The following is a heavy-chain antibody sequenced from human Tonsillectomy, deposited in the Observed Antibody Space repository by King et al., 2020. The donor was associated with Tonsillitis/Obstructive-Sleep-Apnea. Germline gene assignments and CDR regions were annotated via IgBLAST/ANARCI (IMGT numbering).Heavy chain of an antibody. V-gene: IGHV4-59*01. CDR3: AREVRIAGKGFDS. J-gene: IGHJ4*02. CDR1: GGAINFYY. CDR2: MYYSGST. Sequence: QVQLQESGPGLVKPSETLSLTCTVSGGAINFYYWSWIRQPPGKGLEWIGYMYYSGSTKYNPSLKSRVTISVDTSKNQFSLNLDSVTAADTAIYYCAREVRIAGKGFDSWGQGTLVTVSS. D-gene: IGHD2-21*01.